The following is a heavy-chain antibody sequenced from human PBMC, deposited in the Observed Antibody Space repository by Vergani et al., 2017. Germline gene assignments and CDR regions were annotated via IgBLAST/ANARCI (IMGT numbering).Heavy chain of an antibody. D-gene: IGHD3-22*01. Sequence: QVHLVQSGAEVKKPGASVKVSCKASGYTFTSYGISWVRQAPGQGLEWMGWISAYNGNTNYAQKLQGRVTMTTDTSTSTAYMELRSLRSDDTAVYYCARDGYYYDSSGSYYYYGMDVWGQGTTVTVSS. CDR2: ISAYNGNT. J-gene: IGHJ6*02. V-gene: IGHV1-18*01. CDR3: ARDGYYYDSSGSYYYYGMDV. CDR1: GYTFTSYG.